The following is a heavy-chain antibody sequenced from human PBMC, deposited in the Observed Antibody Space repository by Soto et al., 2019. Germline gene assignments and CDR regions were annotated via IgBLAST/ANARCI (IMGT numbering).Heavy chain of an antibody. CDR2: ISGSGGST. D-gene: IGHD5-18*01. CDR3: AKDLEQLWPYFSGVYFDY. CDR1: GFTFGSYA. J-gene: IGHJ4*02. V-gene: IGHV3-23*01. Sequence: AGGSLRLSCAASGFTFGSYAVSWVRQAPGKGLEWVSAISGSGGSTYYADSVKGRFTISRDNSKNTLYLQMNSLRAEDTAVYYCAKDLEQLWPYFSGVYFDYWGQGTLVTVSS.